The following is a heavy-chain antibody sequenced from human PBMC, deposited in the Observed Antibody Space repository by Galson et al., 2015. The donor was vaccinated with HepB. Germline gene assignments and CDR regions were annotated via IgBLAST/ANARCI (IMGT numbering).Heavy chain of an antibody. Sequence: CAISGDSVSSNNAAWNWIRQSPSRGLEWLGRTYYRSKWYNDYAVSVKGRITINPDTSKNQFSLQLNYVSPEDTAVYHCARERGDSGGWTDRYMDVWDKGTTVTVSS. V-gene: IGHV6-1*01. CDR1: GDSVSSNNAA. J-gene: IGHJ6*03. CDR3: ARERGDSGGWTDRYMDV. CDR2: TYYRSKWYN. D-gene: IGHD6-25*01.